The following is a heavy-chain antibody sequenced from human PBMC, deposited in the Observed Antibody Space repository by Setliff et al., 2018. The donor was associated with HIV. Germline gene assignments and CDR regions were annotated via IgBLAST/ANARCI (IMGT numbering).Heavy chain of an antibody. CDR1: GGPFTNHG. Sequence: PSETLSLTCAAYGGPFTNHGWNWIRQSPGKGLEWIGEIDNRGGYNYNPSFSSRVSISVDTSKNQFSLNLRSVTAADTAVYYCARHSSPSGYFDYWGQGTLVTVSS. D-gene: IGHD6-13*01. V-gene: IGHV4-34*01. CDR3: ARHSSPSGYFDY. CDR2: IDNRGGY. J-gene: IGHJ4*02.